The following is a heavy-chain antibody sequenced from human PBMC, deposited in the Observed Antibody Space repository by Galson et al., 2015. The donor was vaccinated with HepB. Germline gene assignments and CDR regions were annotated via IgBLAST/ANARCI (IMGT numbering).Heavy chain of an antibody. CDR1: GGSINTYY. Sequence: ETLSLTCTVSGGSINTYYWSWIRQPPGRGLEWIGYIYYSGSTNYNPSLKSRVTISVDTSKNQFSLKLSSVTAADTAVYYCARGRDYVWGSYPQGWFDPWGQGTLVTVSS. CDR2: IYYSGST. V-gene: IGHV4-59*01. D-gene: IGHD3-16*02. J-gene: IGHJ5*02. CDR3: ARGRDYVWGSYPQGWFDP.